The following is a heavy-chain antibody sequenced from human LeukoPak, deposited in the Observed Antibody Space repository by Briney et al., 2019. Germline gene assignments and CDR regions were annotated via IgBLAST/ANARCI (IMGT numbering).Heavy chain of an antibody. CDR3: AREAYYYDSSGYVHDAFDI. D-gene: IGHD3-22*01. CDR1: GFTFSSYS. CDR2: ISSRSSYI. Sequence: PGGSLRLSCAASGFTFSSYSMNWVRHAPGKGLEWGSSISSRSSYIYHADSVKGRFTISRDNAKNSLYLQMNSLRAEDTAVYYCAREAYYYDSSGYVHDAFDIWGQGTVVTVSS. J-gene: IGHJ3*02. V-gene: IGHV3-21*01.